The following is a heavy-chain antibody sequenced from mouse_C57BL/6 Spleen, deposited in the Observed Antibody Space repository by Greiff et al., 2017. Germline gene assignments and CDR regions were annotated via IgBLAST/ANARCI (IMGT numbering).Heavy chain of an antibody. CDR1: GYAFSSSW. CDR3: AREGAAAGFAY. J-gene: IGHJ3*01. Sequence: VQLVESGPELVKPGASVKISCKASGYAFSSSWMNWVKQRPGKGLEWIGRIYPGDGDTNYNGKFKGKATLTADKSSSTAYMQRSSLTSEDSAVYCCAREGAAAGFAYWGQGTLVTVSA. CDR2: IYPGDGDT. V-gene: IGHV1-82*01.